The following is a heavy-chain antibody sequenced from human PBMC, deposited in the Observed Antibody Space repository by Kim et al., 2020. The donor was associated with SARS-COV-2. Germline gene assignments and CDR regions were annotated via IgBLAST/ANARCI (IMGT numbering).Heavy chain of an antibody. Sequence: GGSLRLSCATSGFIFSNDWMNWVRQAPGKGLEWVGRIYGAVNGGSQYYAAPVKGRITISRDNSKNTLYLQMNSLNTEDTDVYYCTTTRGIGAALMYWGQGALGTVSS. CDR1: GFIFSNDW. J-gene: IGHJ4*02. CDR2: IYGAVNGGSQ. D-gene: IGHD3-10*01. CDR3: TTTRGIGAALMY. V-gene: IGHV3-15*01.